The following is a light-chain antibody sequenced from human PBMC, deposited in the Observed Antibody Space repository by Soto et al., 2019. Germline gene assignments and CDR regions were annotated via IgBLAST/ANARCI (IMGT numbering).Light chain of an antibody. CDR1: QSVSSY. V-gene: IGKV3-11*01. Sequence: PGERATLSCRASQSVSSYLAWYQQKPGQAPRLLIYDASNRATGIPARFSGSGSGTDFTLTISSLEPEDFAVYYCQQRSNWQKLTFGGGTKVEIK. CDR2: DAS. J-gene: IGKJ4*01. CDR3: QQRSNWQKLT.